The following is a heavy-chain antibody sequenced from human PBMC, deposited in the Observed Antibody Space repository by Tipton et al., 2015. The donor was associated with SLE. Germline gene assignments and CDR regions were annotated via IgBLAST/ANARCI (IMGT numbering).Heavy chain of an antibody. V-gene: IGHV3-7*03. CDR1: GFTFSSYW. Sequence: SLRLSCAASGFTFSSYWMSWVRQAPGKGLEWVANIKQDGSEKYYVDSVKGRFTISRDNAKNSLYLQMNSLRAEDTAVYYCARGYIVLNYGMDVWGQGTTVTVSS. J-gene: IGHJ6*02. D-gene: IGHD2-8*01. CDR3: ARGYIVLNYGMDV. CDR2: IKQDGSEK.